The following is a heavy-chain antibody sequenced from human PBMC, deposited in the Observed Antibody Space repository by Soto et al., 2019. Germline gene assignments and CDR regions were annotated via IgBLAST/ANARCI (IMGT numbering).Heavy chain of an antibody. D-gene: IGHD3-3*01. CDR1: GGTLSNYA. CDR2: VIPIFSIM. J-gene: IGHJ4*02. Sequence: QVQLVQSGAEVKKPGSSVKVSCKASGGTLSNYAIAWVRLAPRQGLQWVGGVIPIFSIMKYAQKFQDRVTLTADDSTKTAYRELTSLTSEDTAVYYCARGGTIFGVVNVDYWGQGTLVTVSS. V-gene: IGHV1-69*01. CDR3: ARGGTIFGVVNVDY.